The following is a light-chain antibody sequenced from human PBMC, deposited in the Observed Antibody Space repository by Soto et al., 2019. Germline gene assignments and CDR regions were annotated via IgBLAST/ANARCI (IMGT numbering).Light chain of an antibody. CDR2: GAS. CDR3: QQYNNWPPIT. J-gene: IGKJ5*01. V-gene: IGKV3-15*01. Sequence: EVVMRQSPVTLSVSPVERATVSCSSSQSVRSSVAWYQQKPGQAPRLLFYGASTRATGIPARFSGSGSGTEFTLTISSLQSEDVAVYYCQQYNNWPPITFGQGTRLEI. CDR1: QSVRSS.